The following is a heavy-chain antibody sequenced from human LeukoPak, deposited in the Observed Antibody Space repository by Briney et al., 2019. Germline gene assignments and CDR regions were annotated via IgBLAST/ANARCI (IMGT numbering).Heavy chain of an antibody. Sequence: ASVKVSCKASLYTFNTYNIAWVRQAPGQGLERMGWISPKSGSANYAQKFQGRVTMATDTSTGTAYMGLRSLTSDDTAVYFCAREKSYKNYDIWRAPGPAVFDSYYMDVWGKGTTVTVSS. V-gene: IGHV1-18*01. J-gene: IGHJ6*03. CDR2: ISPKSGSA. D-gene: IGHD3-9*01. CDR3: AREKSYKNYDIWRAPGPAVFDSYYMDV. CDR1: LYTFNTYN.